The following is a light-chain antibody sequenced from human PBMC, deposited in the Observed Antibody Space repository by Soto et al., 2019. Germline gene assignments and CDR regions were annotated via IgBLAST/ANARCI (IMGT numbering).Light chain of an antibody. CDR1: QDINVY. J-gene: IGKJ2*03. CDR3: QHGYVDPYS. V-gene: IGKV1-39*01. Sequence: DIQMTQSPSSVSASIGDTVTITCRASQDINVYLNWYQQKPGEVPKLLIYSASTLHSGVQSRFTGSGSETDFTITITSLQPEDFSTYYCQHGYVDPYSFGKGNKVDI. CDR2: SAS.